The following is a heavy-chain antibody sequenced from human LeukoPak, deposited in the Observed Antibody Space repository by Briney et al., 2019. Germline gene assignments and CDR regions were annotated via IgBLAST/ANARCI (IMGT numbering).Heavy chain of an antibody. CDR2: ISYDGSNK. J-gene: IGHJ4*02. D-gene: IGHD3-3*01. CDR1: GFTFSSYA. V-gene: IGHV3-30-3*01. CDR3: ARDFDYDFWSGYSVTPSMGYFDY. Sequence: GGSLRLSCAASGFTFSSYAMHWVRQAPGKGLEWVAVISYDGSNKYYADSVKGRFTISRDNAKNSLYLQMNSLRAEDTAVYYCARDFDYDFWSGYSVTPSMGYFDYWGQGTLVTVSS.